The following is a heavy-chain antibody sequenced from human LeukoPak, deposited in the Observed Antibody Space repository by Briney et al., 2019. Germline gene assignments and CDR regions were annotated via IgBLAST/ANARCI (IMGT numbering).Heavy chain of an antibody. CDR2: IYSGGST. D-gene: IGHD4-17*01. J-gene: IGHJ6*03. Sequence: GGSLRLSCAASGFTVSSNYMSWVRQAPGKGLEWVSVIYSGGSTYYADSAKGRFTISRDNSKNTLYLQMNSLRAEDTAVYYCARAAVTRGFYYYMDVWGKGTTVTVSS. V-gene: IGHV3-53*01. CDR3: ARAAVTRGFYYYMDV. CDR1: GFTVSSNY.